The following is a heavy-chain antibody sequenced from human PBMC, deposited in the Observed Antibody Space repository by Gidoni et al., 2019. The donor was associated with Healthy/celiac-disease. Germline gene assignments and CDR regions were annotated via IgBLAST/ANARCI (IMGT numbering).Heavy chain of an antibody. CDR2: ISYDGSNK. CDR1: GFTFSSYA. J-gene: IGHJ3*02. CDR3: ARGLQYYYDSSGYPPYAFDI. V-gene: IGHV3-30*01. Sequence: AASGFTFSSYAMHWVRQAPGKGLEWVAVISYDGSNKYYADSVKGRFTISRDNSKNTLYLQMNSLRAEDTAVYYCARGLQYYYDSSGYPPYAFDIWGQGTMVTVSS. D-gene: IGHD3-22*01.